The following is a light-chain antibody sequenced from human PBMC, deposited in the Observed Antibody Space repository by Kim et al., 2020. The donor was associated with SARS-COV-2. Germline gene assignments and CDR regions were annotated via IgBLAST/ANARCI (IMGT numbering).Light chain of an antibody. Sequence: SYELTQTSSVSVSPGQTARITCSGDVLAKKYARWFQQKPGQAPVLVIYKDNERPSGSPERFSGSSSGTTVTLTISGAQVDDEADYYCYSAADNKIIFGGGTQLTVL. V-gene: IGLV3-27*01. J-gene: IGLJ2*01. CDR2: KDN. CDR3: YSAADNKII. CDR1: VLAKKY.